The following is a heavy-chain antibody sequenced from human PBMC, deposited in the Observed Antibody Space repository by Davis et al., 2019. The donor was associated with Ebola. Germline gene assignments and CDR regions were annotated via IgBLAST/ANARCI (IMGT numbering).Heavy chain of an antibody. CDR1: GDSVSGNSGA. V-gene: IGHV6-1*01. J-gene: IGHJ6*02. Sequence: HPQIPSLTRAIPGDSVSGNSGAWNWIRQSEWRGLEWLGRTDYTSKWHNDYGESVKSRLTINPDTPTNQLSLQRNPVTPEDTAVYYCVRGWGRSGLDVWGQGTTVTVSS. CDR3: VRGWGRSGLDV. D-gene: IGHD3-16*01. CDR2: TDYTSKWHN.